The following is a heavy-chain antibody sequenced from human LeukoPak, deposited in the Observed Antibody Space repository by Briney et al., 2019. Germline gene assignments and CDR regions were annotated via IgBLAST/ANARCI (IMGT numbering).Heavy chain of an antibody. CDR3: ARDPSSWYYYYMDV. CDR2: ISSSSSTI. CDR1: GFTFSDYY. D-gene: IGHD6-13*01. Sequence: GGSLRLSCAASGFTFSDYYMSWIRQAPGKGLEWVSYISSSSSTIYYADSVKGRFTISRDNAKNSLYLQMNSLRAEDTAVYYCARDPSSWYYYYMDVWGKGTTVTVSS. V-gene: IGHV3-11*04. J-gene: IGHJ6*03.